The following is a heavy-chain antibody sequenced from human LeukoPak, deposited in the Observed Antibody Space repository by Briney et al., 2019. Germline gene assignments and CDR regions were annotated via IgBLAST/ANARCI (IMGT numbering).Heavy chain of an antibody. CDR1: GFTFSDYY. CDR3: ARAKLGIGNWYFDL. Sequence: PGGSLRLSCAASGFTFSDYYMSWIRQAPGKGLEWVSYISSRGTTISYADSVKGRFTISRDNAKNSLYLQMNSLRAEDTAVYYCARAKLGIGNWYFDLWGRGTLVTVSS. D-gene: IGHD7-27*01. CDR2: ISSRGTTI. J-gene: IGHJ2*01. V-gene: IGHV3-11*01.